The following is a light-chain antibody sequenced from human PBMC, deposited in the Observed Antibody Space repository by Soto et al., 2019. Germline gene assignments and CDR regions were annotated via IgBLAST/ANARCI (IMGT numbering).Light chain of an antibody. V-gene: IGKV2-40*01. Sequence: VMTQTPLSLPVTPGEPASISCRSSQSLLNDDDGITYLDWYLQKPGQSPQLLIYTVAYRASGVPARFSGSGSGTDFTLKISRVEAEDIGVYYCMQRRELPSPFGQGTKLDIK. CDR2: TVA. CDR3: MQRRELPSP. J-gene: IGKJ2*01. CDR1: QSLLNDDDGITY.